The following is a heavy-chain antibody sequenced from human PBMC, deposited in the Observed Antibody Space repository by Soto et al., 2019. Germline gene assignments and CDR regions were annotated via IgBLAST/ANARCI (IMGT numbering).Heavy chain of an antibody. V-gene: IGHV1-18*01. CDR2: ISAYNGNT. D-gene: IGHD3-22*01. CDR1: GYTFTSYG. J-gene: IGHJ3*02. CDR3: ARDLLWLEWLFSDAFDI. Sequence: ASVKVSCKASGYTFTSYGISWVRQAPGQGLEWMGWISAYNGNTNYAQKLQGRVTMTTDTSTSTAYMELRSLRSDDTAVYYCARDLLWLEWLFSDAFDIWGQGTMVTVSS.